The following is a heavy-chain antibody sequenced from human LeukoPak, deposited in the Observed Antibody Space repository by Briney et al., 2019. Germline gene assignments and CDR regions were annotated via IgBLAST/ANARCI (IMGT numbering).Heavy chain of an antibody. CDR2: IYYSGST. V-gene: IGHV4-59*08. D-gene: IGHD3-22*01. CDR3: ARVYYYDSSGYYYFDY. CDR1: GNSISGYY. Sequence: SETLSLTCTVSGNSISGYYWSWIRQPPGKGLEWIGYIYYSGSTYYNPSLKSRVTMSVDTSKNQFSLKLSSVTAADTAVYYCARVYYYDSSGYYYFDYWGQGTLVTVPS. J-gene: IGHJ4*02.